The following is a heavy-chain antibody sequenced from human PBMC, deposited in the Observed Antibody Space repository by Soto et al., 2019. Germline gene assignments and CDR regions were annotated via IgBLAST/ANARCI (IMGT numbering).Heavy chain of an antibody. CDR1: GFTFRNYN. J-gene: IGHJ4*02. V-gene: IGHV3-21*01. CDR2: ISSSSRHI. Sequence: EVQLVESGGGLVKPGGSLRLSCAASGFTFRNYNMNWVRQAPGKGLEWVSSISSSSRHIYYADSVKGRFTISRDNAKNSVFLQMNSLRAEDTAVYSCAAETPVDPDYSRNPFFDFWGQGALVTVSS. CDR3: AAETPVDPDYSRNPFFDF. D-gene: IGHD4-4*01.